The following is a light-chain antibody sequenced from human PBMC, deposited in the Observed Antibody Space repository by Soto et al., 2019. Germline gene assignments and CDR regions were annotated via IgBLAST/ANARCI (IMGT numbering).Light chain of an antibody. CDR3: QQSYSMPPIT. J-gene: IGKJ5*01. Sequence: DIQMTQSPSSLSASVGDRVTITCRASQSISSYLNWYQQKPGKAPMLLIYGASILQSGVPSRFGGSGSGTDFTLTISSLQPEDFATYYCQQSYSMPPITFGQGTRLEI. CDR2: GAS. CDR1: QSISSY. V-gene: IGKV1-39*01.